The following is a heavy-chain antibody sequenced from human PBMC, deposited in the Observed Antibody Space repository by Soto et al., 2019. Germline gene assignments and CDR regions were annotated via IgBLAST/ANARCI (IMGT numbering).Heavy chain of an antibody. Sequence: EVQLVETGGGLIQPGGSLRLSCAASGFTVSSNYMSWVRQAPGKGLEWVSVIYSGGSTYYADSVKGRFTISRDNSKNTLYLQMNSLRAEDTAVYYCARSGSSSWDYYGMDVWGQGTTVTVSS. CDR3: ARSGSSSWDYYGMDV. CDR2: IYSGGST. J-gene: IGHJ6*02. D-gene: IGHD6-13*01. CDR1: GFTVSSNY. V-gene: IGHV3-53*02.